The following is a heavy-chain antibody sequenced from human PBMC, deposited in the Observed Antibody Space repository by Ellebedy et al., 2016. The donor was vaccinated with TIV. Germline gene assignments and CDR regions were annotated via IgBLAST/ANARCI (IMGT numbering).Heavy chain of an antibody. CDR1: GYTFSNYF. CDR2: INPSSGST. D-gene: IGHD6-19*01. CDR3: ARSRSSGWLHTPDY. J-gene: IGHJ4*02. Sequence: ASVKVSCKASGYTFSNYFVHWVRQAPGEGLEWLGIINPSSGSTTYAQKLKGRLTMTRDTSTSTVYMELSSLRSEDTAVYYCARSRSSGWLHTPDYWGQGLLVTVSS. V-gene: IGHV1-46*04.